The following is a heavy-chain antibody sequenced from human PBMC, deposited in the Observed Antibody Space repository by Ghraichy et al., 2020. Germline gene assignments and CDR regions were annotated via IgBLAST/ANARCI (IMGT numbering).Heavy chain of an antibody. D-gene: IGHD2-2*02. CDR1: GFTFGEHA. Sequence: GGSLRLSCTSSGFTFGEHAMSWFRLAPGKGLEWIGFIRSKAYGGTTEYAASVQGRFTISRDDSRSVAYLEVNDLKTEDTAVYYCARYAIVVVTAAIKVRIMDVWGQGTTVTVSS. J-gene: IGHJ6*02. CDR2: IRSKAYGGTT. V-gene: IGHV3-49*03. CDR3: ARYAIVVVTAAIKVRIMDV.